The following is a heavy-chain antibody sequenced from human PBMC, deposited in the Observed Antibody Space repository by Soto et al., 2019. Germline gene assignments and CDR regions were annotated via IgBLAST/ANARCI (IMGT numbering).Heavy chain of an antibody. V-gene: IGHV1-2*04. CDR2: INPNSGGT. CDR3: ARARGYFSGGSCYVGFYMDV. J-gene: IGHJ6*01. Sequence: ASVKVSCKASGYTFTGYYMHWVRQAPGXGLEWMGWINPNSGGTNYAQKFQGWVTMTRETSISTAYMELSRLRSDDTAVYYCARARGYFSGGSCYVGFYMDVGEKGTTVTVSS. CDR1: GYTFTGYY. D-gene: IGHD2-15*01.